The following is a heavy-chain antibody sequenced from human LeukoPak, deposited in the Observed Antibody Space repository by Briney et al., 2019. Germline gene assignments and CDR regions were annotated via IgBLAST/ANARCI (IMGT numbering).Heavy chain of an antibody. Sequence: SQTLSLTCVVSGDNVSSKNGAWNWIRQSPSRGLEWLGRTYYRSKWYNDYAESIEGRMTISQDTSKNQYSLHLNSVTPDDTAVYYCARDFGTTGWHTFDYWGQGTLVTVSS. V-gene: IGHV6-1*01. J-gene: IGHJ4*02. CDR1: GDNVSSKNGA. CDR3: ARDFGTTGWHTFDY. D-gene: IGHD6-19*01. CDR2: TYYRSKWYN.